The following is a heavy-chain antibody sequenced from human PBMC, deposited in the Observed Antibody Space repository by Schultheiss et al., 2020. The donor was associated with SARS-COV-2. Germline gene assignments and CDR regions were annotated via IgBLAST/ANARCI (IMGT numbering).Heavy chain of an antibody. V-gene: IGHV3-30*01. CDR2: ISYDGSNK. J-gene: IGHJ4*02. CDR1: GFTFSSYA. Sequence: SCAASGFTFSSYAMHWVRQAPGKGLEWVAVISYDGSNKYYADSVKGRFTISRDNSKNTLYLQMNSLRAEDTAVYYCARYSSGWFADYWGQGTLVTVSS. CDR3: ARYSSGWFADY. D-gene: IGHD6-19*01.